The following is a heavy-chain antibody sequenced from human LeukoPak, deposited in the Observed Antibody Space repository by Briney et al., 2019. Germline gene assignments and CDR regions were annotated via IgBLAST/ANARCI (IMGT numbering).Heavy chain of an antibody. V-gene: IGHV4-39*01. CDR1: GGSVSSTSEH. Sequence: SETLSLACTVSGGSVSSTSEHWGWIRQPPGKGLEWIGTIYYSETTYYNPSLKSRVTISVDTSKNQFSLKLSSVTAADTAVYYCARRRYSYGQPDYWGQGTLVTVSS. D-gene: IGHD5-18*01. J-gene: IGHJ4*02. CDR3: ARRRYSYGQPDY. CDR2: IYYSETT.